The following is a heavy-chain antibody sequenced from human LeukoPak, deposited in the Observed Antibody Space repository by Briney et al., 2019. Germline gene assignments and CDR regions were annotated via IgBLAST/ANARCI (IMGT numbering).Heavy chain of an antibody. V-gene: IGHV3-23*01. J-gene: IGHJ5*02. CDR2: ISGSGGST. D-gene: IGHD6-13*01. CDR1: GFTFSSYA. CDR3: AKDLYSSSWFNWFDP. Sequence: GSLRLSCAASGFTFSSYAMSWVRQAPGKGLEWVSAISGSGGSTYYADSVKGRFTISRDNSKNTLYLQMNSLRAEDTAVYYCAKDLYSSSWFNWFDPWGQGTLVTVSS.